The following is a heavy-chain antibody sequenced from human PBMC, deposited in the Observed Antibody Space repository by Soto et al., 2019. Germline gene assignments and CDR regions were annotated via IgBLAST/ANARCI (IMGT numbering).Heavy chain of an antibody. V-gene: IGHV4-59*01. D-gene: IGHD2-2*01. CDR3: ARDYHNSFDY. Sequence: NPSETLSLTCTVSGGSISSYYWSWIRQPPGKGLEWIGYIYYSGSTNYNPSLKSRVTISVDTSKNQFSLKLSSVTAADTAVYYCARDYHNSFDYWGQGTLVTVSS. J-gene: IGHJ4*02. CDR2: IYYSGST. CDR1: GGSISSYY.